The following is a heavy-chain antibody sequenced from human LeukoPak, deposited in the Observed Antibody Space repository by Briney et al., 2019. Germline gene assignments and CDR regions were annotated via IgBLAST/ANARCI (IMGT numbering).Heavy chain of an antibody. Sequence: GGSLRFSCAGSGFTFSSYWMHWVRQAPGKGLVWVSRINSDGSSTSYADSVKGRFTISRDNAKNTLYLQMNSLRAEDTAVYYCARADYSGSYYRWGQGTLVTVSS. D-gene: IGHD1-26*01. V-gene: IGHV3-74*01. CDR2: INSDGSST. CDR1: GFTFSSYW. CDR3: ARADYSGSYYR. J-gene: IGHJ5*02.